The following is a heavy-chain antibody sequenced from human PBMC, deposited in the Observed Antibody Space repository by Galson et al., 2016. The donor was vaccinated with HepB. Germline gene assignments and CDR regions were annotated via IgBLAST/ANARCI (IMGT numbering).Heavy chain of an antibody. D-gene: IGHD6-13*01. CDR1: GYTFTSYD. V-gene: IGHV1-8*01. CDR2: MNPNSGNT. J-gene: IGHJ3*02. CDR3: ARVYSSSWYYMDIDAFDI. Sequence: SVKVSCKASGYTFTSYDINWVRQATGQGLEWMGWMNPNSGNTGYAQKFQGRVTMTRNTSISTAYMELSSLRSEDTAVYYCARVYSSSWYYMDIDAFDIWGQGKMVTVSS.